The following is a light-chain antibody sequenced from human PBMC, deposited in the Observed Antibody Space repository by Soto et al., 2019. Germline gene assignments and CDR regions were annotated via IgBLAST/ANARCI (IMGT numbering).Light chain of an antibody. CDR2: GAS. CDR3: QQYNIWRSIT. CDR1: QSVSSN. Sequence: EIVITHSPVTLSFSPVERTTLSCRASQSVSSNLAWYDQKPGQAPRLLIYGASTRATGIPARFSGSGYGTYFTLTISSLLSEDFAVYYCQQYNIWRSITFGQGTRLEIK. V-gene: IGKV3-15*01. J-gene: IGKJ5*01.